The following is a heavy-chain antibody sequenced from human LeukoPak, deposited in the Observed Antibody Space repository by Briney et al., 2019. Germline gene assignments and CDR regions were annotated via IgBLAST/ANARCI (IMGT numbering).Heavy chain of an antibody. V-gene: IGHV4-61*02. Sequence: TLSLTCTVSGGSISSGSYYWSWIRQPAGKGLEWIGRIYTSGSTNYNPSLKSRVTISVDSSKNQFSLKLSSVTAADTAVYYCAREGYSYGYDYWGQGTLVTVSS. CDR2: IYTSGST. CDR1: GGSISSGSYY. J-gene: IGHJ4*02. CDR3: AREGYSYGYDY. D-gene: IGHD5-18*01.